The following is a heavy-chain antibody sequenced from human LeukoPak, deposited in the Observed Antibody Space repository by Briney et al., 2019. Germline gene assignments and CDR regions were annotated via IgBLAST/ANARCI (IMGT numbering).Heavy chain of an antibody. D-gene: IGHD3-10*01. J-gene: IGHJ4*02. Sequence: GASVKVSCKASGYTFTKYCLNWVRQAPGQGLEWMGNSAYNGNTNYAQKFQDRVTMTTDTSTSTAYMELRSLRSYDTAVYYCARYNSMFRGVTTSDYWGQGTLVTVSS. CDR1: GYTFTKYC. CDR3: ARYNSMFRGVTTSDY. CDR2: SAYNGNT. V-gene: IGHV1-18*01.